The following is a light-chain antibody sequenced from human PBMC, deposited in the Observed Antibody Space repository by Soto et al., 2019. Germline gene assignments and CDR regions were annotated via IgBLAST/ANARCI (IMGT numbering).Light chain of an antibody. CDR3: QQYGSSRIT. V-gene: IGKV3-20*01. CDR1: QSVSSSY. J-gene: IGKJ5*01. CDR2: GAS. Sequence: EIVLTQSPGTRSLSPGERATLSCRASQSVSSSYLAWYQQKPGQAPRLLIYGASSRATGIPDRFSGSGSGTDFTLTISRLEPEDFAVFYCQQYGSSRITFGQGTRLEIK.